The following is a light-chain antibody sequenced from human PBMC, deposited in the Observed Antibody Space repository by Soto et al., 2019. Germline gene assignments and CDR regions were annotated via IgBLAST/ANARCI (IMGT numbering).Light chain of an antibody. CDR3: QHNT. Sequence: DIVLTQSPGTLSLSPGERATLSCRASQSISSDSLGWFQQKPGQPPRLLIYATSIRATGIPDRFSGSGSGTDFTRTISRLEPEDFAVYFCQHNTFGQGTKLEI. CDR1: QSISSDS. CDR2: ATS. J-gene: IGKJ2*01. V-gene: IGKV3-20*01.